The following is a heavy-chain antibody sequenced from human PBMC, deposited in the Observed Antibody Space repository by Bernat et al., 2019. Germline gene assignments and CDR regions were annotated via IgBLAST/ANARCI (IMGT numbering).Heavy chain of an antibody. J-gene: IGHJ4*02. CDR3: TPRPDGNQAY. Sequence: VQLVESGGGLVKPGGSLRLSCAASGFTFNSAWLSWVRQAPGKGLEWVGRIKSKTDGGTTDYAAPVKGRFTISRDDSKNTLYLQMNSLKTEDTAVYYCTPRPDGNQAYWGQGTLVTVSS. V-gene: IGHV3-15*01. D-gene: IGHD1-14*01. CDR2: IKSKTDGGTT. CDR1: GFTFNSAW.